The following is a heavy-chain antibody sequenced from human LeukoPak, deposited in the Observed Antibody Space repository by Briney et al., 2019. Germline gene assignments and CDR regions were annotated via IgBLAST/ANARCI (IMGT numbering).Heavy chain of an antibody. Sequence: GGSLRLSCAASGFTFSSYAMSWIRQAPGKGLEGVSAISGSGGSTYYADSVKGRFTISRDNSKNTLYLQMNSLRAEDTAVYYCAKFLPTHIVVANYYFDYWGQGTLATVSS. V-gene: IGHV3-23*01. CDR3: AKFLPTHIVVANYYFDY. CDR1: GFTFSSYA. D-gene: IGHD2-21*01. J-gene: IGHJ4*02. CDR2: ISGSGGST.